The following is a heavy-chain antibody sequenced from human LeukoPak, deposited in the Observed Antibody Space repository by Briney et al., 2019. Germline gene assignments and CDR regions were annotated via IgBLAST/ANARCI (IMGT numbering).Heavy chain of an antibody. CDR2: IYYSGTT. V-gene: IGHV4-59*01. CDR3: ARGSHCSGGSCYSGRRSPNNWFDP. Sequence: PSETLSLTCTVSGGSISTYYWNWIRQPPGKGLEWIGYIYYSGTTNYNPSLKSRVSMSVDTSKNQFSLKLSSVTAADTAVYYCARGSHCSGGSCYSGRRSPNNWFDPWGQGTLVTVSS. D-gene: IGHD2-15*01. J-gene: IGHJ5*02. CDR1: GGSISTYY.